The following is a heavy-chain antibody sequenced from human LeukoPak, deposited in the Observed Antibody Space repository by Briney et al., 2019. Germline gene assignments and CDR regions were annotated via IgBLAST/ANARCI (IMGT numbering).Heavy chain of an antibody. V-gene: IGHV4-4*07. D-gene: IGHD2-2*01. J-gene: IGHJ5*02. Sequence: SETLSLTCTVSGDSISSYYWSWIRQPAGKGLEWIGRIHPSGSTNYTPSLKSRLTLSVDTSKHPFSLQLSSVTAADAAVYYCARDSGYWSSTSCYDWFDPWGQGTLVTVSS. CDR3: ARDSGYWSSTSCYDWFDP. CDR2: IHPSGST. CDR1: GDSISSYY.